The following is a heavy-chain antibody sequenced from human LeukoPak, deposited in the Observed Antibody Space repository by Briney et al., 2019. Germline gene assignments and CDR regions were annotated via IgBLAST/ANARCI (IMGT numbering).Heavy chain of an antibody. D-gene: IGHD6-6*01. V-gene: IGHV3-30*02. CDR2: IRHDGSNK. J-gene: IGHJ6*03. Sequence: PGGSLRLSCAASGFTFSSYGMHWVRQAPGKGLEWVAFIRHDGSNKYYADSVKGRFTISRDNSKNTLYLQMNSLRAEDTAVYYCAKGARDGSSSYYYYYYMDVWGKGTTVTVSS. CDR1: GFTFSSYG. CDR3: AKGARDGSSSYYYYYYMDV.